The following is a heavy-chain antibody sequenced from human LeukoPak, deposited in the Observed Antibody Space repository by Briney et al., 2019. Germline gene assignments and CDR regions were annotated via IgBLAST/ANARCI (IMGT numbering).Heavy chain of an antibody. CDR3: AKDLGPQQLGAQPYYYYGMDV. CDR2: ISWNSGSI. Sequence: GRSLRLSCAASGFTFDDYAMHWVRQAPGKGLEWVSGISWNSGSIGYADSVKGRFTISRDNAKNSLYLQMNSLRAEDTALYYCAKDLGPQQLGAQPYYYYGMDVWGQGTTVTVSS. CDR1: GFTFDDYA. V-gene: IGHV3-9*01. D-gene: IGHD6-13*01. J-gene: IGHJ6*02.